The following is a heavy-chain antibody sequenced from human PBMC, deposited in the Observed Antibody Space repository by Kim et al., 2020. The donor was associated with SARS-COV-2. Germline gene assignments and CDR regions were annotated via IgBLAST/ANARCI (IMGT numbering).Heavy chain of an antibody. V-gene: IGHV1-69*13. Sequence: SVKVSCKASGGTFSSYAISWVRQAPGQGLEWMGGIIPIFGTANYAQKLQGRVTITADESPSTAYMGLSSLRSEDTAVYYCAIAFDYVDYGDAFDIWGQGKMVTVSS. CDR2: IIPIFGTA. J-gene: IGHJ3*02. D-gene: IGHD4-17*01. CDR1: GGTFSSYA. CDR3: AIAFDYVDYGDAFDI.